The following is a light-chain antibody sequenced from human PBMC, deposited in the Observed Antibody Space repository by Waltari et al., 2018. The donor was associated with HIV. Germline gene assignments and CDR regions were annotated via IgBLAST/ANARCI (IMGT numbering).Light chain of an antibody. J-gene: IGKJ1*01. CDR1: QSVSRN. V-gene: IGKV3-15*01. CDR3: QQYNNWGT. Sequence: EIVMTQSPATLSVSPGERATLSCRASQSVSRNLAWYQQKPGQAPRLPIYGASTRATGIPARFSGSGSGTEFTLTISSLQSEDFAVYYCQQYNNWGTFGQGTKVEIK. CDR2: GAS.